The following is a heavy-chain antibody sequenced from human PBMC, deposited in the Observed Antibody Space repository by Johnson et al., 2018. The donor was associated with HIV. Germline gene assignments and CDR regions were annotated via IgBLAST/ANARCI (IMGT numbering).Heavy chain of an antibody. D-gene: IGHD3-9*01. J-gene: IGHJ3*02. CDR2: ISYDGSNK. CDR3: ARGRYFGWFHLDAFDI. Sequence: QVQLVESGGGVVQPGRSLRLSCAASGFTFSSYAMHWVRQAPGKGLEWVAVISYDGSNKYYADSVKGRFTISRDNSKNSLYLQMNSLRAEDTAVYYCARGRYFGWFHLDAFDIWGQGTMVTVSS. V-gene: IGHV3-30-3*01. CDR1: GFTFSSYA.